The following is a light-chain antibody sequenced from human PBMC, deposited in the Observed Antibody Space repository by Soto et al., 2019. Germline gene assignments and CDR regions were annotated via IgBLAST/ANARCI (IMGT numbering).Light chain of an antibody. CDR3: QSYDSSNRDVV. CDR1: SGSIASNY. J-gene: IGLJ2*01. V-gene: IGLV6-57*01. CDR2: EDN. Sequence: NFMLTQPHSVSASPGKTVTISCTRSSGSIASNYVQWYQQRPGSSPTTVIYEDNQRPSGVPDRFSGSIDSSSNSASLTISGLKTEDEADYHCQSYDSSNRDVVFGGGTQLTVL.